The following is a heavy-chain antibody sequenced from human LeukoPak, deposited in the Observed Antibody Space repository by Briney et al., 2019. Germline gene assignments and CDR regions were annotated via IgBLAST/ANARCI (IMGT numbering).Heavy chain of an antibody. J-gene: IGHJ3*02. V-gene: IGHV3-21*01. CDR1: GFTFSSYS. Sequence: GGSLRLSCAASGFTFSSYSMNWVRQAPGKGLEWVSSISSSSSYIYYADSVKGRFTISRDNAKNSLYLQMNSLRAEDTAVYYCAAFNYYDSSGYLDAFDIWGQGTMVTVSS. D-gene: IGHD3-22*01. CDR2: ISSSSSYI. CDR3: AAFNYYDSSGYLDAFDI.